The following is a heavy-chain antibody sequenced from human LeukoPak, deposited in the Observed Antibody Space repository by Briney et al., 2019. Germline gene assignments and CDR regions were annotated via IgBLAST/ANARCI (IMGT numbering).Heavy chain of an antibody. D-gene: IGHD2/OR15-2a*01. Sequence: GGSLRLSCAASGFTFSSYWMHWVRQAPGKGLVWGSRINSDGSSTSYADSVKGRFTISRDNAKNTLYLQMNSLSTEDTAVYYCAKDNPIEQVPGLGPGSWGQGTLVTVSS. CDR3: AKDNPIEQVPGLGPGS. CDR1: GFTFSSYW. CDR2: INSDGSST. J-gene: IGHJ5*02. V-gene: IGHV3-74*01.